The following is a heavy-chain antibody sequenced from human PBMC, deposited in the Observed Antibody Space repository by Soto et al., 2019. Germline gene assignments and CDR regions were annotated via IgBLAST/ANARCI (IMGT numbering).Heavy chain of an antibody. D-gene: IGHD4-17*01. Sequence: GGSLRLSCAASGFTFSSYGMHWVRQAPGKGLEWVAVIWYDGSNKYYADSVKGRFTISRDNSKNTLYLQMNSLRAEDTAVYYCAREQQTVTTCLDYWGQGTLVTVSS. CDR3: AREQQTVTTCLDY. J-gene: IGHJ4*02. CDR2: IWYDGSNK. CDR1: GFTFSSYG. V-gene: IGHV3-33*01.